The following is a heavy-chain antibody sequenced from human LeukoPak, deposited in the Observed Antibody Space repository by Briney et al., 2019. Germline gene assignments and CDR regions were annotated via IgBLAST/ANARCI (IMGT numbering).Heavy chain of an antibody. CDR1: GGSISSSSFY. CDR2: IYYSGHT. CDR3: ARVMGYYGSGSRAFDI. J-gene: IGHJ3*02. V-gene: IGHV4-39*01. D-gene: IGHD3-10*01. Sequence: SETLSLTCNVSGGSISSSSFYWGWIRQAPGKGLEWIASIYYSGHTYYNPSLKSRVTISVDTSKNQFSLKLSSVTAADTAVYYCARVMGYYGSGSRAFDIWGQGTMVTASS.